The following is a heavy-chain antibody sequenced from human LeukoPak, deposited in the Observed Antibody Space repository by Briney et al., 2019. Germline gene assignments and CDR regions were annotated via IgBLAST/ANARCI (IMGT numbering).Heavy chain of an antibody. D-gene: IGHD5-18*01. Sequence: SETLSLTCTVSGGSISSYYWSWIRQPPGKGLEWIGYIYYSGSTNYNPSLKSRVTISVDTSKNQFSLKLRSVTAADTAVYYCARHETALFDYWGQGTLVTVSS. CDR1: GGSISSYY. V-gene: IGHV4-59*08. CDR3: ARHETALFDY. CDR2: IYYSGST. J-gene: IGHJ4*02.